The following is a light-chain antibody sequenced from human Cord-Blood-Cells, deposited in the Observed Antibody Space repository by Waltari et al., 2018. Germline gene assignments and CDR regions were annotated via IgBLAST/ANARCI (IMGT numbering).Light chain of an antibody. Sequence: QSALTQPASVSGSPGQSITISCTGTSSDVGGYNYVSWHQQHPGKAPKLMIYDVSKRPSGVSNRFSGSKSGNTASLTISGLQAEDEADYYCSSYTSSSFWVFGGGTKLTVL. CDR3: SSYTSSSFWV. J-gene: IGLJ3*02. V-gene: IGLV2-14*01. CDR2: DVS. CDR1: SSDVGGYNY.